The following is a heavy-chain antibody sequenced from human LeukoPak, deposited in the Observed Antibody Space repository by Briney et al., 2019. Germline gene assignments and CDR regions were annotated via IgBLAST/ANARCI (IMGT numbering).Heavy chain of an antibody. J-gene: IGHJ4*02. CDR3: ARVGSPSLDF. Sequence: SETLSLTCTVSSGSISSYYWSWIRQPPGKGLEWIGYIYYSGSTNYNPSLKSRVTISVDTSKNQFSLKLSSVTAADTAVYYCARVGSPSLDFWGQGTLVTVSP. CDR2: IYYSGST. V-gene: IGHV4-59*01. CDR1: SGSISSYY.